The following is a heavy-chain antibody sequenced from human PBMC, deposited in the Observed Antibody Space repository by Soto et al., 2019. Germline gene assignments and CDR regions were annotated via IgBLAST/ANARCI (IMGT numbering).Heavy chain of an antibody. Sequence: QVQLVQSGAEVKKPGSSVKVSCKASGDIFSSYPFSWVRQAPGQGLEWMVGIVPLLGTADYAQKFQDRVTITADESTSTVYMELSSLRSDDSAVYYCARGRGSQICYFGVWGRCTLVSVSS. J-gene: IGHJ2*01. D-gene: IGHD3-16*01. CDR2: IVPLLGTA. V-gene: IGHV1-69*01. CDR1: GDIFSSYP. CDR3: ARGRGSQICYFGV.